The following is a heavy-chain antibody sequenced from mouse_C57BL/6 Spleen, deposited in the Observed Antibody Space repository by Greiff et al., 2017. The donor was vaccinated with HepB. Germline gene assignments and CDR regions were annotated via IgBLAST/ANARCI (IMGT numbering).Heavy chain of an antibody. Sequence: EVKLQESGPGLVKPSQSLSLTCSVTGYSITSGYYWNWIRQFPGNKLEWMGYISYDGSNNYNPSLKNRISITRDTSKNQFFLKLNSVTTEDTATYYCAREDYGSGGAMDYWGQGTSVTVSS. V-gene: IGHV3-6*01. CDR3: AREDYGSGGAMDY. CDR2: ISYDGSN. CDR1: GYSITSGYY. J-gene: IGHJ4*01. D-gene: IGHD1-1*01.